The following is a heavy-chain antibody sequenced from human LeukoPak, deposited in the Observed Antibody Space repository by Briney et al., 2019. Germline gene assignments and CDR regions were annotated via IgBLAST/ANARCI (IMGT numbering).Heavy chain of an antibody. Sequence: GGSLRLSCAASGFTFSSYSMNWVRQAPGKGLEWVSSISSSSSYIYYADSVKGRFTISRDNAKNSLYLQMNSLRAEDTAVYYCARVNFVVVTAAIQTALIDYWGQGTLVTVSS. CDR1: GFTFSSYS. CDR2: ISSSSSYI. J-gene: IGHJ4*02. D-gene: IGHD2-2*01. CDR3: ARVNFVVVTAAIQTALIDY. V-gene: IGHV3-21*01.